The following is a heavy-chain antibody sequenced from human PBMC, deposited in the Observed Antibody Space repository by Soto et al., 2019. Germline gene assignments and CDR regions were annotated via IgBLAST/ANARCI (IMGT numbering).Heavy chain of an antibody. V-gene: IGHV3-23*01. CDR3: AIVLGARGLEVTLRY. CDR1: GFTFSDYA. D-gene: IGHD3-10*01. J-gene: IGHJ4*02. CDR2: VTDSGGST. Sequence: GGSLRLSCAASGFTFSDYAMSWVRQAPGKGLEWVSSVTDSGGSTDYADSVKGRFTISRDNSKNTLYLQMSSLRAEDTAVYYCAIVLGARGLEVTLRYWGQALLVSVFS.